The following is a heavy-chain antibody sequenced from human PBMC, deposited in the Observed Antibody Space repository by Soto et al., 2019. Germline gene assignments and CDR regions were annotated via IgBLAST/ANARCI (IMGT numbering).Heavy chain of an antibody. CDR3: VGRLTSIYNSFDS. CDR1: GDSISSATHY. J-gene: IGHJ4*02. V-gene: IGHV4-31*03. D-gene: IGHD2-8*01. CDR2: VSSSGNS. Sequence: PWETLSLTCTVSGDSISSATHYWNWIRQHPGKGLEWIGYVSSSGNSYYSPSLKSRVFMSVDTSKNLFSLKLSSVTAAEKAISYCVGRLTSIYNSFDSWGQGTQVTVSS.